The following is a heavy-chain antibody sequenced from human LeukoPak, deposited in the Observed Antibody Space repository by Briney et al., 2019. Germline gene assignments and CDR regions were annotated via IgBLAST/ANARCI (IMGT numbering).Heavy chain of an antibody. J-gene: IGHJ4*02. CDR3: AYYDSSGYSS. Sequence: PSETLSLTCTVSGGSISSGGYYWSWIRQHPGKGLEWIGYIYYSGSTYYNPSLKSRITIPVDTSKNQFSLKLSSVTAADTAVYYCAYYDSSGYSSWGQGTLVTVSS. CDR2: IYYSGST. D-gene: IGHD3-22*01. V-gene: IGHV4-31*03. CDR1: GGSISSGGYY.